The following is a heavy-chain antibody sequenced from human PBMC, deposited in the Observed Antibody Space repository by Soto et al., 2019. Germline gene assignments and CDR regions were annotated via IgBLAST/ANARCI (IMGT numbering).Heavy chain of an antibody. CDR3: ARHPASRFLEWLLPTFDF. Sequence: SVKVSCKASGGTFSSYAISWVRQAPGQGLEWMGGIIPIFGTANYAQKFQGRVTITADESTSTAYMELSSLRSEDTAVYYCARHPASRFLEWLLPTFDFWGQGTLVTVSS. D-gene: IGHD3-3*01. CDR2: IIPIFGTA. J-gene: IGHJ4*02. CDR1: GGTFSSYA. V-gene: IGHV1-69*13.